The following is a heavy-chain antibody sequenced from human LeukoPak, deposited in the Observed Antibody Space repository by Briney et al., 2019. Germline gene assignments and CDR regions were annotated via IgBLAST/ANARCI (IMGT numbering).Heavy chain of an antibody. D-gene: IGHD1-26*01. CDR1: GYTFTKYG. V-gene: IGHV1-18*01. CDR3: ARCTRTGATVSLDY. J-gene: IGHJ4*02. Sequence: GSVTVSCKASGYTFTKYGFSWVRQAPGQGLEWMGWIRAYNGNTHYAQNLQSTVTITTDTSTNTAYMELRSLSSDDTAVYYCARCTRTGATVSLDYSGQGTLVTVSS. CDR2: IRAYNGNT.